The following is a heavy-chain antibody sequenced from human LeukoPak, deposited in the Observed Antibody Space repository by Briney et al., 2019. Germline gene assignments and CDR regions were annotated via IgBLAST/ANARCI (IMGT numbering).Heavy chain of an antibody. CDR2: INPNSGGT. V-gene: IGHV1-2*02. Sequence: GASVKVSCKASGGTFSSYAISWVRQAPGQGLEWMGWINPNSGGTNYAQKFQGRVTMTRDTSISTAYMELSRLRSDDTAVYYCAREGTNGQIQLFPGYWGQGTLVTVSS. CDR3: AREGTNGQIQLFPGY. CDR1: GGTFSSYA. J-gene: IGHJ4*02. D-gene: IGHD5-18*01.